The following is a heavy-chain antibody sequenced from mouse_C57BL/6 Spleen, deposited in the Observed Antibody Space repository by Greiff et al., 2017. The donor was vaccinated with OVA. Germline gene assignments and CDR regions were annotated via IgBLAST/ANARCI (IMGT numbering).Heavy chain of an antibody. Sequence: QVQLQQPGAELVRPGSSVKLSCKASGYTFTSYWMHWVKQRPIQGLEWIGNIDPSDSETHYNQKFKDKATLTVDKSSSTAYMQLSSLTSEDSAVYYCARGGSSYSYYFDYWGQGTTLTVSS. J-gene: IGHJ2*01. CDR3: ARGGSSYSYYFDY. V-gene: IGHV1-52*01. D-gene: IGHD1-1*01. CDR1: GYTFTSYW. CDR2: IDPSDSET.